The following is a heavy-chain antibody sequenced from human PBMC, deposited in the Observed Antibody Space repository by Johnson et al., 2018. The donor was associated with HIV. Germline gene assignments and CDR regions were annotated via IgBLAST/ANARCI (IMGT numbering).Heavy chain of an antibody. J-gene: IGHJ3*02. CDR3: AKVAVATAAGGVALDI. Sequence: VQLVESGGGLVQPGGSLRLSCAASGFTVSSDYMTWVRQAPGKGLEWVSIIYSGGSTYYTRSVKGRFTISRDNSKNMLFLQINSLRVEDTAVYYCAKVAVATAAGGVALDIWGQGTMVTVSS. D-gene: IGHD6-13*01. CDR1: GFTVSSDY. V-gene: IGHV3-66*02. CDR2: IYSGGST.